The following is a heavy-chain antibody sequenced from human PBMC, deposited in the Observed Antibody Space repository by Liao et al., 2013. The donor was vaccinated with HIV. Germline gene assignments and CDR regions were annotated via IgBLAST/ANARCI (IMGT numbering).Heavy chain of an antibody. CDR1: GVSIGSSSFY. CDR2: IYYSGTT. J-gene: IGHJ6*03. V-gene: IGHV4-39*07. CDR3: ARVAPYLRYYYYMDV. D-gene: IGHD2-21*01. Sequence: QPELQESGPGLVKPSETLSLTCSVSGVSIGSSSFYWGWIRQPPGRGLEWIGNIYYSGTTYYNSSLKSRVTMSIDRAKNQFSLNLSSVTAADTAVYYCARVAPYLRYYYYMDVWGKGTTVTVSS.